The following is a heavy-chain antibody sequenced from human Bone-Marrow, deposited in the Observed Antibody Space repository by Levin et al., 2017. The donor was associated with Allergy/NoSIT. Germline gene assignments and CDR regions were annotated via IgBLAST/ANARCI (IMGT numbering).Heavy chain of an antibody. CDR3: ARPVDCSGTGCSDY. V-gene: IGHV5-10-1*01. J-gene: IGHJ4*02. CDR2: IDPGDSNT. CDR1: GYSFTSYW. D-gene: IGHD2-2*01. Sequence: GESLKISCKASGYSFTSYWIMWVRQRPGKGLEWMGRIDPGDSNTKYSPSFQGHVTISADKSINTAYLQWTSLKASDTAMYYCARPVDCSGTGCSDYWGQGTQVTVSS.